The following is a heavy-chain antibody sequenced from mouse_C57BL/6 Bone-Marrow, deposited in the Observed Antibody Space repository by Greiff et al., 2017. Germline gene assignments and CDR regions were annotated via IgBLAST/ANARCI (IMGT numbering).Heavy chain of an antibody. D-gene: IGHD4-1*01. Sequence: EVMLVESGGGLVQPGGSLKLSCAASGFTFSDYGMAWVRQAPRKGPEWVAFISNLAYSIYYADTVTGRCTISRENAKNTLYLEMSSLRSEDTAMYYCARRKTGRGYFDYWGQGTTLTVSS. J-gene: IGHJ2*01. CDR3: ARRKTGRGYFDY. CDR1: GFTFSDYG. CDR2: ISNLAYSI. V-gene: IGHV5-15*01.